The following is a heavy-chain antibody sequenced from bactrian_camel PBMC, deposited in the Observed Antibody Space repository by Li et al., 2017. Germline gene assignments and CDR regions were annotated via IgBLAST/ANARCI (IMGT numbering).Heavy chain of an antibody. CDR1: RLTDSTYD. CDR2: IVSGGDSA. D-gene: IGHD8*01. Sequence: VQLVESGGGLVQPGGSLRLACAASRLTDSTYDMSWVRQAPGKGLEWVSAIVSGGDSAYYVDSVKGRFTISRDNAKNMVYLQMNSLKTQDTGVYYCVAHGGYWRWYGMDHWGEGTQVTVS. V-gene: IGHV3S40*01. J-gene: IGHJ7*01.